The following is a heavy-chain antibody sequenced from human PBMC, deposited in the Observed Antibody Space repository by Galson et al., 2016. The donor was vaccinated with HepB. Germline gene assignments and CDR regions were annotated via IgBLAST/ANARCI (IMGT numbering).Heavy chain of an antibody. J-gene: IGHJ2*01. D-gene: IGHD1-1*01. V-gene: IGHV3-48*03. Sequence: SLRLSCAASGFTFSSYEMNWVRQAPGKGLEWVSYIRDTSSTIYYADSVKGRFIISRDNAEDSRYLQMNRLRDEETSIYSGAREFASLDPPYWYFDLGGRGTLVTVSS. CDR2: IRDTSSTI. CDR1: GFTFSSYE. CDR3: AREFASLDPPYWYFDL.